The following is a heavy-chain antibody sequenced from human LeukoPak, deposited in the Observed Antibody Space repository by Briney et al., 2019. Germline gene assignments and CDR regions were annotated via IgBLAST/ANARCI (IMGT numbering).Heavy chain of an antibody. CDR1: GFTFSSYS. CDR3: ARGRYYDSSGYYGGDY. J-gene: IGHJ4*02. CDR2: ISSSSSYI. Sequence: GGSLRLACAASGFTFSSYSLNWVRQAPRKGLELVSAISSSSSYIYYADSVKGRFTISRDNAKNSLHLQMNSLRAEDTAVYYCARGRYYDSSGYYGGDYWGQGTLVTVSS. D-gene: IGHD3-22*01. V-gene: IGHV3-21*01.